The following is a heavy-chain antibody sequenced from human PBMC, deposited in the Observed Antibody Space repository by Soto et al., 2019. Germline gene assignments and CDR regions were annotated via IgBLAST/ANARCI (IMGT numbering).Heavy chain of an antibody. J-gene: IGHJ4*02. CDR2: IYHTGTT. V-gene: IGHV4-30-2*01. Sequence: QLQLQESGSGLVKPSQTLSLTCAVSGGSISSAGYSWSWVRQPPGKGLECVGYIYHTGTTYYNPSLKSRVTISVDRSKNQSSLKLSSVTAADTAVYYCARGELNYYDSSGYYGYWGQGTLVTVSS. D-gene: IGHD3-22*01. CDR1: GGSISSAGYS. CDR3: ARGELNYYDSSGYYGY.